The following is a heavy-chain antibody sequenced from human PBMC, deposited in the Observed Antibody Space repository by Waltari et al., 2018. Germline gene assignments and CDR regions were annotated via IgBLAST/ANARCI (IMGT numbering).Heavy chain of an antibody. CDR1: GFTFSSYW. CDR3: ARTPPVRGTYYYYGMDV. Sequence: EVQLVESGGGLVQPGGSLRLSCAASGFTFSSYWMHWVRQAPGKGLVWVSRINSDGSSTSYADSVKGRFTISRDNAKNTLYLQMNSLRAEDTAVYYCARTPPVRGTYYYYGMDVWGQGTTVTVSS. V-gene: IGHV3-74*01. J-gene: IGHJ6*02. CDR2: INSDGSST. D-gene: IGHD3-10*01.